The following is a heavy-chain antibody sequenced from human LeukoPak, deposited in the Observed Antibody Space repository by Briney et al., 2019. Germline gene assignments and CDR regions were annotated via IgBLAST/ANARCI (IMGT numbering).Heavy chain of an antibody. CDR1: GFTFSSYW. D-gene: IGHD2-2*01. CDR2: INSDGSST. CDR3: ARDRGGIVVVPAAAFDP. V-gene: IGHV3-74*01. J-gene: IGHJ5*02. Sequence: GGSLRLSCAASGFTFSSYWMHWVRQAPGKGLVWVSRINSDGSSTSYADSVKGRFTISRDNAKNTLYLQMNSLRAEDTAVYYCARDRGGIVVVPAAAFDPWGQGTLVTVSS.